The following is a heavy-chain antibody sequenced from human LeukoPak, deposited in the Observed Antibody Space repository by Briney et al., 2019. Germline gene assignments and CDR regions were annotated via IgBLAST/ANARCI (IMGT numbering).Heavy chain of an antibody. CDR3: AWVYSSSWSYYHY. CDR2: TYPGDSDT. D-gene: IGHD6-13*01. J-gene: IGHJ4*02. V-gene: IGHV5-51*01. CDR1: GYSFTSYW. Sequence: GESLKISCKGSGYSFTSYWIGWVRQMPGKGLEWMGITYPGDSDTRYSPSFQGQVTISADKSISTAYLQWSSLKASDTAMYYCAWVYSSSWSYYHYWGQGTLVTVSS.